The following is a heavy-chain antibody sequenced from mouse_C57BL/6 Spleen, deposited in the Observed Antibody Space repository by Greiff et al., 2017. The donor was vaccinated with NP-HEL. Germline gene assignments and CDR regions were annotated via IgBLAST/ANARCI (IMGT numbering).Heavy chain of an antibody. V-gene: IGHV1-4*01. CDR1: GYTFTSYT. CDR2: INPSSGYT. D-gene: IGHD1-1*01. Sequence: QVQLKESGAELARPGASVKMSCNASGYTFTSYTMHWVKQRPGQGLEWIGYINPSSGYTKYNQKFKDKATLTADKSSSTDYMQLSSLTSEDSAVYYCARRGNYYDHFDYWGQGTTLTVSS. J-gene: IGHJ2*01. CDR3: ARRGNYYDHFDY.